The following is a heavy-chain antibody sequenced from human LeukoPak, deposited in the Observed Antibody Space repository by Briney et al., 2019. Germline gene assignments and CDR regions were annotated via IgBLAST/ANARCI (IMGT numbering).Heavy chain of an antibody. CDR1: GFTFSSYG. CDR2: IRYDGSNK. V-gene: IGHV3-30*02. J-gene: IGHJ4*02. Sequence: GGSLRLSCAASGFTFSSYGMHWVRQAPGKGLEWVAFIRYDGSNKYYADSVKGRFTISRDNSKNTLYLQMNSLRAEDTAVYYCAKDQGSYYDSSGRFDYWGQGTLVTVSS. CDR3: AKDQGSYYDSSGRFDY. D-gene: IGHD3-22*01.